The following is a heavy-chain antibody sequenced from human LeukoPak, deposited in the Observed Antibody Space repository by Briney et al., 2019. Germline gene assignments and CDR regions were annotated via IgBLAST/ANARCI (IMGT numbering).Heavy chain of an antibody. D-gene: IGHD3-22*01. J-gene: IGHJ5*02. Sequence: SETLSLTCAVYGGSFSGYCWSWIRQPPGKGLEWIGEINHSGSTNYNPSLKSRVTISVDTSKNQFSLKLSSVTAADTAVYYCARGGVSSASGDWFDPWGQGTLITVSS. CDR2: INHSGST. CDR1: GGSFSGYC. CDR3: ARGGVSSASGDWFDP. V-gene: IGHV4-34*01.